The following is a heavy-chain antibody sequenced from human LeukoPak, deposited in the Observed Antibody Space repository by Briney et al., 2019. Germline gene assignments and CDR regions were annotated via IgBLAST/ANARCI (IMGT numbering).Heavy chain of an antibody. CDR1: GGSFSGYY. CDR3: ASLYSSSWYSDYYYYYMDV. V-gene: IGHV4-34*01. J-gene: IGHJ6*03. D-gene: IGHD6-13*01. Sequence: SETLSLTCAVYGGSFSGYYWSWIRQPPGKGLEWIGEINHSGSTNYNPSLESRVTISVDTSKNQFSLKLSSVTAADTAVYYCASLYSSSWYSDYYYYYMDVWGKGITVTVSS. CDR2: INHSGST.